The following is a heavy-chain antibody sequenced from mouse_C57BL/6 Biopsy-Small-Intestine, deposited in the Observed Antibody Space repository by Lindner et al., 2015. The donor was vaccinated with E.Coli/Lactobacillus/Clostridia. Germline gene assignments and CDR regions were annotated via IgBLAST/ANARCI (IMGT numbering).Heavy chain of an antibody. J-gene: IGHJ3*01. CDR1: GYTFTSYG. Sequence: VQLQESGAELARPGAPVKLSCKASGYTFTSYGISWVKQRTGQGLEWIGEIYPRSGNTYYNEKFKGKATLTADKSSSTAYMELRSLTSEDSAVYFCASRELTGTFAYWGQGTLVTVSA. D-gene: IGHD4-1*01. V-gene: IGHV1-81*01. CDR3: ASRELTGTFAY. CDR2: IYPRSGNT.